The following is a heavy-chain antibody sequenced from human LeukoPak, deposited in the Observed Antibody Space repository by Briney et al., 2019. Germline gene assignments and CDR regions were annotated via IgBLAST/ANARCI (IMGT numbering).Heavy chain of an antibody. CDR2: INPNSGGT. J-gene: IGHJ5*02. CDR3: ARQRDYYDSSGYHNWFDP. Sequence: GASVKVSCKTSGYTFTSYAISWVRQAPGQGLEWMGWINPNSGGTNYAQKFQGRVTMTRDTSISTAYMELSRLRSDDTAVYYCARQRDYYDSSGYHNWFDPWGQGTLVTVSS. CDR1: GYTFTSYA. V-gene: IGHV1-2*02. D-gene: IGHD3-22*01.